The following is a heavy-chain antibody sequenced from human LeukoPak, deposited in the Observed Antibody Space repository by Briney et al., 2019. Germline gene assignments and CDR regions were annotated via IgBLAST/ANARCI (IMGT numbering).Heavy chain of an antibody. D-gene: IGHD1-26*01. CDR3: AREVGALDY. J-gene: IGHJ4*02. CDR1: GFTFSTFA. Sequence: GESLRLSCAASGFTFSTFAVSWVRQAPGKGLEWVSIISDNGDSTYYADSVKGRFTTSRDNSKNTLYLQMNSLRAEDTAVYYCAREVGALDYWGPRTLVTVSS. CDR2: ISDNGDST. V-gene: IGHV3-23*01.